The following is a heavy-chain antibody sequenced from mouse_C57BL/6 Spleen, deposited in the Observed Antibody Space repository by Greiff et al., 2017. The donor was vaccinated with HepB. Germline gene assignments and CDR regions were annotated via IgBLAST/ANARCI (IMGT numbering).Heavy chain of an antibody. Sequence: VQLQQPGAELVMPGASVKLSCKASGYTFTSYWMHWVKQRPGQGLEWIGEIDPSDSYTNYNQKFKGKSTLTVDKSSSTAYMQLSSLTSEDSAVYYCARIYDGYYVRYFDVWGTGTTVTVSS. CDR2: IDPSDSYT. J-gene: IGHJ1*03. CDR1: GYTFTSYW. CDR3: ARIYDGYYVRYFDV. V-gene: IGHV1-69*01. D-gene: IGHD2-3*01.